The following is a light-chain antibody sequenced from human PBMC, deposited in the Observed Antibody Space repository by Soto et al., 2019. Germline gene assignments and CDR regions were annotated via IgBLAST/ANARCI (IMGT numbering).Light chain of an antibody. V-gene: IGKV2-28*01. J-gene: IGKJ4*01. CDR2: LGS. CDR1: QSLLHSNGYNY. CDR3: TQGLQTPLT. Sequence: IVMTQSPLSLPVTPGEPASISCRSSQSLLHSNGYNYLDWYLQKPGQSPQLLIYLGSNRASGVPDRFSGSGSGTEFTLKISRVEAEDVGVYYCTQGLQTPLTFGGGTKVEIK.